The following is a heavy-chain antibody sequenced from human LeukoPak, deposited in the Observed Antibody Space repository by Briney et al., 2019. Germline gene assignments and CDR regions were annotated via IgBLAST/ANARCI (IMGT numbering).Heavy chain of an antibody. CDR3: ARGRSGDSSEGMDY. D-gene: IGHD3-22*01. V-gene: IGHV4-34*01. CDR2: INHSGST. CDR1: GGSFSGYY. Sequence: PSETLSLTCAVYGGSFSGYYWSWIRQPPGKGLEWIGEINHSGSTNHNPSLKSRVTISVDTSKNQFSLKLSSVTAADTAVYYCARGRSGDSSEGMDYWGQGTLVTVSS. J-gene: IGHJ4*02.